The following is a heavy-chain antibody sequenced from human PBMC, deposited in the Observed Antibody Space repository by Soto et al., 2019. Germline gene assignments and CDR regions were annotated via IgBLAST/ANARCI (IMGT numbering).Heavy chain of an antibody. J-gene: IGHJ4*02. CDR1: GFTFSNYA. CDR3: AKRPLTGAGFDY. CDR2: ITGSGGGT. D-gene: IGHD1-26*01. Sequence: EVQLLESGGGLVQPGGSLRLSCAASGFTFSNYAMTWVRQAPGKGLEWVSVITGSGGGTYFVDSVKGRFTISRDNSKNTVYLQMDSLGAEDTAVYYCAKRPLTGAGFDYWGQGTLVTVSS. V-gene: IGHV3-23*01.